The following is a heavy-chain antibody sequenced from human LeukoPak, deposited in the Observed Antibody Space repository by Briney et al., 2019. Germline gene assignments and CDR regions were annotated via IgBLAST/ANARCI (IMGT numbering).Heavy chain of an antibody. CDR1: GGTFSSYA. CDR3: ARGEIAAVGIRPDAFHI. D-gene: IGHD6-13*01. Sequence: GASVKVSCKASGGTFSSYAISWVRQAPGQGLEWMGGIIPIFGTANYAQKFQGRVTITTDESTSTAYMELSSLRSEDTAVYYCARGEIAAVGIRPDAFHIWGQGTMVTVSS. CDR2: IIPIFGTA. J-gene: IGHJ3*02. V-gene: IGHV1-69*05.